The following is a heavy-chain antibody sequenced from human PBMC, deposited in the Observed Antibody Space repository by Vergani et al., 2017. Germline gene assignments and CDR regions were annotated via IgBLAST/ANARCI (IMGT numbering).Heavy chain of an antibody. Sequence: QVQLQQWGAGLLKPSETLSLTCAVYGGSFSGYYWSWIRQPPGKGLEWIGEINHSGSTNYNPSLKSRVTISVDTSKNQFSLKLSSVTAADTAVYYCARGFTVLGVIDYWGQGTLVTVSS. CDR1: GGSFSGYY. J-gene: IGHJ4*02. CDR3: ARGFTVLGVIDY. V-gene: IGHV4-34*01. D-gene: IGHD3-10*01. CDR2: INHSGST.